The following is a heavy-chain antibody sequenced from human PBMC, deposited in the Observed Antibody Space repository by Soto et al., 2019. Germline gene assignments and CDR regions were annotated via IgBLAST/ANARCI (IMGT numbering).Heavy chain of an antibody. Sequence: SETLSLTCTVSGGSVSSGSYYWSWIRQPPGKGLEWIGYIYYSGSTNYNPSLKSRVTISVDTSKNQFSLKLSSVTAADTAVYYCARIYCGGDCYSALSVPRFDPWGQGTLVTVSS. CDR1: GGSVSSGSYY. CDR3: ARIYCGGDCYSALSVPRFDP. CDR2: IYYSGST. D-gene: IGHD2-21*02. J-gene: IGHJ5*02. V-gene: IGHV4-61*01.